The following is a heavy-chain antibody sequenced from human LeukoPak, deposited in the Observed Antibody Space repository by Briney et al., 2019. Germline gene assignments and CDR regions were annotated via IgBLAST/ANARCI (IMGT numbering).Heavy chain of an antibody. CDR1: GGSFSGYD. J-gene: IGHJ5*02. D-gene: IGHD2-2*01. CDR2: INHSGST. Sequence: SETLSLTCAVEGGSFSGYDWSWVRQPPGKGVEGIGEINHSGSTNYNASLTSRVTISVATSKNHFSLKLSSVPAAATAVSYCARRPGYCSSTSCPRRFDPWGQGTLVTVSS. CDR3: ARRPGYCSSTSCPRRFDP. V-gene: IGHV4-34*01.